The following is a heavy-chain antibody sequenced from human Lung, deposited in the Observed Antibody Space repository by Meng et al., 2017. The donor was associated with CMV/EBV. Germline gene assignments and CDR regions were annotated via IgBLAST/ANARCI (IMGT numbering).Heavy chain of an antibody. V-gene: IGHV3-13*01. D-gene: IGHD6-13*01. CDR1: GFTISSYD. CDR3: ARARAGRGDYYYYNGMDV. Sequence: GGSXRLXCTASGFTISSYDMHWVRQATGKGLEWVSAIGSAGNTYYPGSMKGRFTISRENAKNYLYLQMNSLRAGDTAVYYCARARAGRGDYYYYNGMDVWGQGXTVTVSS. J-gene: IGHJ6*02. CDR2: IGSAGNT.